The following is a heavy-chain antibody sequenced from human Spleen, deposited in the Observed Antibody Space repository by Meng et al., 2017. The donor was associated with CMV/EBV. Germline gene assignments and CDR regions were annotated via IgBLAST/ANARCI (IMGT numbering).Heavy chain of an antibody. V-gene: IGHV4-39*01. CDR1: GGSISSSRYY. Sequence: SETLSLTCTVSGGSISSSRYYWGWIRQPPGKGLEWIGSMYYSGSTHYSPSLKSRVTISVDTSKNQFSLKLSSVTAADTAVYYCTTTITIFGVVVFDYWGQGTLVTVSS. CDR3: TTTITIFGVVVFDY. J-gene: IGHJ4*02. D-gene: IGHD3-3*01. CDR2: MYYSGST.